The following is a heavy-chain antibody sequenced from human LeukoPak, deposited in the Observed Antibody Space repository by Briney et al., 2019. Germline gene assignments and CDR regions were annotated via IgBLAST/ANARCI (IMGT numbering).Heavy chain of an antibody. CDR2: ISSSGSTI. V-gene: IGHV3-11*04. J-gene: IGHJ4*02. D-gene: IGHD2-2*01. Sequence: PGGSLRLSCAASGFTFSDYYMSWIRQAPGRGLEWVSYISSSGSTIYYADSVKGRFTISRDNAKNSLYLQMNSLRAEDTAVYYCAREALEYQLPIRGPYFDYWGQGTLVTVSS. CDR1: GFTFSDYY. CDR3: AREALEYQLPIRGPYFDY.